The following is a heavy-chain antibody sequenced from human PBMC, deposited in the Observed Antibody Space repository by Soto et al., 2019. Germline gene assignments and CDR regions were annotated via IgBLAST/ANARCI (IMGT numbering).Heavy chain of an antibody. CDR1: GFTFSGHW. D-gene: IGHD2-2*01. J-gene: IGHJ3*02. CDR3: AREAGYCSRTSCYRRAFDT. CDR2: INTDGGSS. Sequence: EVQLVESGGDLVQPGGSLRLSCAASGFTFSGHWMHWVRQVPGKGLEWVSRINTDGGSSAYADSVKGRFTISRDNAKNTLYPQMNGLRADDTAVYYCAREAGYCSRTSCYRRAFDTWGQGTTVTVSS. V-gene: IGHV3-74*03.